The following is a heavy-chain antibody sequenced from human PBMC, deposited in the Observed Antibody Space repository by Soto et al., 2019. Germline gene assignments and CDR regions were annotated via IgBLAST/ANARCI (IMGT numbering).Heavy chain of an antibody. V-gene: IGHV3-30-3*01. D-gene: IGHD3-22*01. J-gene: IGHJ4*02. CDR1: GFTFSSYA. CDR2: ISYDGSNK. CDR3: ARAYDSTMNYFDY. Sequence: ESGGGVVQPGRSLRLSCAASGFTFSSYAMHWVRQAPGKGLEWVSLISYDGSNKYYADSVKGRFTISRDNSKNTLYLQMNSLRAEDTAVYYCARAYDSTMNYFDYWGQGTLVTVSS.